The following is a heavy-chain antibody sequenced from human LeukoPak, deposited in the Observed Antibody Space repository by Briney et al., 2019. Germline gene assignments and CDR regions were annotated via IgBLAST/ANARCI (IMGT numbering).Heavy chain of an antibody. V-gene: IGHV3-23*01. CDR2: ISGSGGST. CDR3: AKGRRGYDSFDY. CDR1: GFTFSSYA. D-gene: IGHD5-12*01. Sequence: GGSLRLSCAASGFTFSSYAMSWVRQAPGKRLEWVTTISGSGGSTYYADSVKGRFTISRDNSKNTLYLQMNSLRAEDTAVYYCAKGRRGYDSFDYWGQGTLVTVSS. J-gene: IGHJ4*02.